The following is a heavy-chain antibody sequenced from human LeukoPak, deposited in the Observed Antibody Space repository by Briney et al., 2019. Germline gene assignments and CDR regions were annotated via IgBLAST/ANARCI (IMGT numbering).Heavy chain of an antibody. CDR3: AIVVTDILTGYWYYFDY. CDR1: GYTFTSYG. CDR2: ISAYNGNT. D-gene: IGHD3-9*01. Sequence: ASVKVSCKASGYTFTSYGISWVRQAPGQGLEWMGWISAYNGNTKYAQKVLGRVTMTTDTSTSTTYMELSSLRSEDTAVYYCAIVVTDILTGYWYYFDYWGQGTLVTVSS. J-gene: IGHJ4*02. V-gene: IGHV1-18*01.